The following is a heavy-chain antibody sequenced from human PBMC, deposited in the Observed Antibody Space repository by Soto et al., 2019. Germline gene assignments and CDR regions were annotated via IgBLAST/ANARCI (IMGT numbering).Heavy chain of an antibody. CDR3: VKGKESGYRGAFDS. CDR1: GFNFGSYA. Sequence: EEQLLESGGGLVQPGGSLRLSCAATGFNFGSYAMGWVRQAPGKGLEWVSGVSGSGSSPYYADSVKGRLTISKDKSKNTLYLDLNNLRSEDTAVYFCVKGKESGYRGAFDSWGQGTMVTV. J-gene: IGHJ4*02. D-gene: IGHD5-18*01. V-gene: IGHV3-23*01. CDR2: VSGSGSSP.